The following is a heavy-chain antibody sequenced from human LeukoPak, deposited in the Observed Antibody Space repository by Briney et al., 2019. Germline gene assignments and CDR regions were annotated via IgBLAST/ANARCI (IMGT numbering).Heavy chain of an antibody. J-gene: IGHJ3*02. CDR1: GGSISSGSYY. Sequence: SETLSLTCTVSGGSISSGSYYWSWIRQPAGKGLEWIGRIYTSGSTNYNPSLKSRATISVDTSKNQFSLKLSSVTAADTAVYYCAREAEDGILTGYDAFDIWGQGTMVTVSS. D-gene: IGHD3-9*01. CDR2: IYTSGST. CDR3: AREAEDGILTGYDAFDI. V-gene: IGHV4-61*02.